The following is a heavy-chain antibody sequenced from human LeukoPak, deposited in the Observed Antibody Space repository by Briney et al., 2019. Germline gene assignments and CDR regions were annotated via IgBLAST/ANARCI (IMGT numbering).Heavy chain of an antibody. Sequence: GASVKVSCKASGYTFTSYRLSWVRQAPGEGLEWMGWMNPYNGNTSYTQKLQGRVTMTTDTSTSTAYMELRSLRSDDTAVYYCARFLSASYFMGFDYWGQGTLVTVSS. CDR1: GYTFTSYR. J-gene: IGHJ4*02. CDR3: ARFLSASYFMGFDY. V-gene: IGHV1-18*01. CDR2: MNPYNGNT. D-gene: IGHD1-26*01.